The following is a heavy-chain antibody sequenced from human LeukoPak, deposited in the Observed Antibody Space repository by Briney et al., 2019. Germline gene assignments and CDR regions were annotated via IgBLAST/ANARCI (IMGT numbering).Heavy chain of an antibody. J-gene: IGHJ4*02. Sequence: GASVKVSCKAYGYTFTSYGISWVRQAPGQGLEWMGWISAYNGNTNYAQKLQGRVTMTTDTSTSTAYMELRSLRSDDTAVYYCARGHYSSGWYGYYFDYWGQGTLVTVSS. D-gene: IGHD6-19*01. CDR3: ARGHYSSGWYGYYFDY. CDR2: ISAYNGNT. V-gene: IGHV1-18*01. CDR1: GYTFTSYG.